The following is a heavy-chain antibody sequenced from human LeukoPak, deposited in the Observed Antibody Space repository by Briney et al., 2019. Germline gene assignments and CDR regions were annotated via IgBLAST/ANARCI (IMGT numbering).Heavy chain of an antibody. CDR1: GFTFSTYA. CDR2: ISGSGGIT. CDR3: ARDMEYCSSTSCLPQDAFDI. Sequence: GGSLRLSCAASGFTFSTYALSWVRQAPGRGLEWVSTISGSGGITYYADSVRGRATVSRDNFENALYLQMNSLRAEDTAVYYCARDMEYCSSTSCLPQDAFDIWGQGTMVTVSS. J-gene: IGHJ3*02. V-gene: IGHV3-23*01. D-gene: IGHD2-2*01.